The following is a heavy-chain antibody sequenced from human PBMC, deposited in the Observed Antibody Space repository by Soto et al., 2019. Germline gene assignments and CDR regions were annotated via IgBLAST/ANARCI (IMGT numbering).Heavy chain of an antibody. CDR2: IYYSGNT. V-gene: IGHV4-31*03. CDR1: GVSISTGGRF. J-gene: IGHJ2*01. CDR3: ALALRPPGTPVYWYFDL. D-gene: IGHD1-1*01. Sequence: QVQLQESGPGLVKPSQTLSLTCTVSGVSISTGGRFWSWVRQHPGKGLEWIGYIYYSGNTDYNPYPKSRITISAYPSKHPSSLILRSVTAAVTAVSSCALALRPPGTPVYWYFDLWGRAALVTVSS.